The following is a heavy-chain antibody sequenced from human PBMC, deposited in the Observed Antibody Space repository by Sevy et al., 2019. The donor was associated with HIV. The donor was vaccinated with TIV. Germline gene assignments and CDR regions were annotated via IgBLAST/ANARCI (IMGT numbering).Heavy chain of an antibody. D-gene: IGHD2-8*01. CDR3: AREGCSRPHDY. Sequence: GGSLRLSCAASGFAFYEYSMSLIRQAPGKGLEGVATLSFGCGKINYADSVKGRFTISRDNSKNSFYLQMDNLRVEDTALYYCAREGCSRPHDYWGQGTRVTVSS. CDR2: LSFGCGKI. CDR1: GFAFYEYS. V-gene: IGHV3-23*01. J-gene: IGHJ4*02.